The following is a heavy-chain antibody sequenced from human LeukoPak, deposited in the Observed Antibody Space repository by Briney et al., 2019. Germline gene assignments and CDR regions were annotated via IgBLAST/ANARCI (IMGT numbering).Heavy chain of an antibody. Sequence: GGSLSLLCTVSGLGFDERGMWWVRQVPGKGLEWVSGIYWSGGRTGYADPLRGRFTISRDNGKNSLYLQMDSLRAEDTALYYCARAPITSPFYFDYWGQGTLVTVSS. CDR3: ARAPITSPFYFDY. D-gene: IGHD2-2*01. CDR2: IYWSGGRT. J-gene: IGHJ4*02. CDR1: GLGFDERG. V-gene: IGHV3-20*04.